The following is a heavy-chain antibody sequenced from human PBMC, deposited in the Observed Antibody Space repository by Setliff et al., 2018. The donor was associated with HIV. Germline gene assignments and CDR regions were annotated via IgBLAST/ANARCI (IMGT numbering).Heavy chain of an antibody. CDR2: IKQDER. CDR1: GFAFSTYW. J-gene: IGHJ4*02. CDR3: AGSRGYFVQAD. Sequence: GGSLRLSCAASGFAFSTYWMSWVRQAPGKGLEWVAIIKQDERRYVDSVKGRFTISRDDARNSLYLQMNNLRVEDTAVYFCAGSRGYFVQADWGQGTLVTVSS. V-gene: IGHV3-7*01. D-gene: IGHD3-22*01.